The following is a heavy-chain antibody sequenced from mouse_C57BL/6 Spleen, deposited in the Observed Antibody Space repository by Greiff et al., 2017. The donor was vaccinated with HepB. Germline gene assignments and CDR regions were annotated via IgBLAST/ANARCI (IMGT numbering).Heavy chain of an antibody. Sequence: EVMLVESGGGLVQPGGSLSLSCAASGFTFTDYYMSWVRQPPGKALEWLGFIRNKANGYTTEYSASVKGRFTISRDNSQSILYLQMNALRAEDSATYYCARYRDYDDWFAYWGQGTLVTVSA. CDR1: GFTFTDYY. CDR2: IRNKANGYTT. V-gene: IGHV7-3*01. J-gene: IGHJ3*01. D-gene: IGHD2-4*01. CDR3: ARYRDYDDWFAY.